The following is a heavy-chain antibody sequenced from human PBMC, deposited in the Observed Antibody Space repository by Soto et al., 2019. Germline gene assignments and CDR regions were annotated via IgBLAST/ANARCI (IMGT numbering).Heavy chain of an antibody. CDR3: AKGGGPALDY. V-gene: IGHV3-23*01. D-gene: IGHD3-16*01. CDR2: ISGSGGST. Sequence: EVQLLGSGGGLVQPGGSLRVSCAVSGFTFSSYAMTWVRQAPGKGLEWVSTISGSGGSTYYADSVKGRFTISRDNSKNTLFLQMSSPGAEDRAVYDCAKGGGPALDYWGQGPLVTVSS. J-gene: IGHJ4*02. CDR1: GFTFSSYA.